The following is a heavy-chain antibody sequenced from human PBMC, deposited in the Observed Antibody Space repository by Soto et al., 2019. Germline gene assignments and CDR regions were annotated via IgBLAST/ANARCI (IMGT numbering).Heavy chain of an antibody. CDR1: GFTFSSYG. D-gene: IGHD3-22*01. CDR3: AKDLDKYYYDSSHESGIDY. V-gene: IGHV3-30*18. J-gene: IGHJ4*02. CDR2: ISYDGSNK. Sequence: GGSLRLSCAASGFTFSSYGMHWVRQAPGKGLEWVAVISYDGSNKYYADSVKGRFTISRDNSKNTLYLQMNSLRAEDTAVYYCAKDLDKYYYDSSHESGIDYWGQGTLVSVFS.